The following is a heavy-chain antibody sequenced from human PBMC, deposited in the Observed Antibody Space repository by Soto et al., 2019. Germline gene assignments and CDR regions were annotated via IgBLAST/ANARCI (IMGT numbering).Heavy chain of an antibody. CDR3: ARVGSSTSHYYYYYGMDV. CDR2: ISSSSSYI. CDR1: GFTFSSYS. J-gene: IGHJ6*02. D-gene: IGHD2-2*01. V-gene: IGHV3-21*01. Sequence: GGSLRLSCAASGFTFSSYSMNWVRQAPGKGLEWVSSISSSSSYIYYADSVKGRFTISRDNAKNSLYLQMNSLRAEDTAVYYCARVGSSTSHYYYYYGMDVWGQGTTVTVSS.